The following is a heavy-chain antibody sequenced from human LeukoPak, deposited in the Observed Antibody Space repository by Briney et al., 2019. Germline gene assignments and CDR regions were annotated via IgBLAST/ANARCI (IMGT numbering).Heavy chain of an antibody. CDR1: GGSMSSYY. CDR2: IYSSGDT. D-gene: IGHD4/OR15-4a*01. Sequence: SETLSLTCTVSGGSMSSYYWSWIRQPPGKGLEWIGYIYSSGDTNYNPSLKSRVSISVDTSKNQFSLKLSSVTAADTAVYYCARVYDYGGESNYFDCWGQGSLVTVSS. CDR3: ARVYDYGGESNYFDC. J-gene: IGHJ4*02. V-gene: IGHV4-59*01.